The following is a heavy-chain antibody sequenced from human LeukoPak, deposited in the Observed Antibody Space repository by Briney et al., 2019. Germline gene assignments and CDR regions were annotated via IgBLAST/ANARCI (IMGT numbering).Heavy chain of an antibody. CDR3: ARGRYYYDSSGYSYYYYYYGMDV. J-gene: IGHJ6*02. D-gene: IGHD3-22*01. CDR2: MNPNSGNT. V-gene: IGHV1-8*01. Sequence: ASVKVSCKASGYAFTSYDINWVRQATGQGLEWMGWMNPNSGNTGYAQKFQGRVTMTRNTSISTAYMELSSLRSEDTAVYYCARGRYYYDSSGYSYYYYYYGMDVWGQGTTVTVSS. CDR1: GYAFTSYD.